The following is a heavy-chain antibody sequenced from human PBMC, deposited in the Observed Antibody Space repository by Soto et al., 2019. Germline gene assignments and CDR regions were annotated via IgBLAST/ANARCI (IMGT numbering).Heavy chain of an antibody. D-gene: IGHD5-12*01. V-gene: IGHV3-30*03. J-gene: IGHJ4*02. CDR1: GFIFSDYG. CDR3: ARGGVATIFGDS. CDR2: ISSDGFTK. Sequence: QVQLVDSGGGVVQPGRSLRLSCAASGFIFSDYGMHWVRQAPGKGLEWVAVISSDGFTKNYGGSVKGRFTISRDNSKNSLYLQMNSLRDEDTAVYYCARGGVATIFGDSWGQGTLVTVSS.